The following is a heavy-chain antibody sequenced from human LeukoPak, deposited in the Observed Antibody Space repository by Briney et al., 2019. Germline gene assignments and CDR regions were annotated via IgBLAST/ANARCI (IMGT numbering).Heavy chain of an antibody. D-gene: IGHD6-19*01. CDR2: INPSSGAT. CDR1: GYTFTSYG. J-gene: IGHJ4*02. V-gene: IGHV1-2*02. Sequence: GASVKVSCKASGYTFTSYGISWVRQAPEQGLEWMGWINPSSGATNYAQKFQGRVSMTRDTSISTVYMELNRLRSDDTAVYYCARPIAVAVFDSWGQGTLVTVSS. CDR3: ARPIAVAVFDS.